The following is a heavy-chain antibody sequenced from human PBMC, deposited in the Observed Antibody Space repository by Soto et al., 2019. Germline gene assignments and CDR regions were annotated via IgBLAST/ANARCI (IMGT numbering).Heavy chain of an antibody. J-gene: IGHJ5*02. CDR2: IYHSGNT. CDR3: ARDQLEGNWFDP. V-gene: IGHV4-30-2*01. Sequence: LSLTCAVSGGSISSGGYSWNWIRQPPGKGLEWIGYIYHSGNTLYNPSLKSRVTISVDKSKNQFSLKLSSVTAADTAVYYCARDQLEGNWFDPWGQGTLVTVSS. CDR1: GGSISSGGYS. D-gene: IGHD1-1*01.